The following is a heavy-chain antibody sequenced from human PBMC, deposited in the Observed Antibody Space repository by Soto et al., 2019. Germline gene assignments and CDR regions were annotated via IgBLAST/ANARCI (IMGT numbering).Heavy chain of an antibody. Sequence: SVKVSCKASGFTFTSSVVQWVRQARGQRLEWIGWIVVGSGNTNYAQKFQERVTITRDMSTSTAYMELSSLRSEDTAVYYCAAIPRDYYYYGMDVWGQGTTVTVSS. CDR2: IVVGSGNT. D-gene: IGHD2-21*01. V-gene: IGHV1-58*01. J-gene: IGHJ6*02. CDR1: GFTFTSSV. CDR3: AAIPRDYYYYGMDV.